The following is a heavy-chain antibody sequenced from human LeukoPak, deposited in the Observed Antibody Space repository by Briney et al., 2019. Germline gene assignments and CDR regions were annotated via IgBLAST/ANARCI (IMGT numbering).Heavy chain of an antibody. J-gene: IGHJ4*02. V-gene: IGHV1-69*05. CDR1: GGTFSSYA. D-gene: IGHD1-7*01. CDR3: ARLKELFDY. Sequence: GASVKVSCKASGGTFSSYAISWVRQAPGQGLEWMGRIIPIFGTANYAQKFQGRVTITTDESTSTAYMELSRLRSDDTAVYYCARLKELFDYWGQGTLVTVSS. CDR2: IIPIFGTA.